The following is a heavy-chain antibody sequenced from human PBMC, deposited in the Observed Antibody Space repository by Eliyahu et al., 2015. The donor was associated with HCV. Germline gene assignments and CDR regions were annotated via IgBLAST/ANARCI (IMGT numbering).Heavy chain of an antibody. CDR1: GGTFSSXX. CDR3: AILSQRGYSGYDSDF. J-gene: IGHJ4*02. CDR2: LIPVYGVA. Sequence: QVLLVQSGXEVKKPGSSVXXSCKAXGGTFSSXXFSWVRXAPGQGLEWMGGLIPVYGVADYAKNFQGRLTITADESTTTAYMELSSLRSEDTAVYYCAILSQRGYSGYDSDFWGQGTLVTVSS. D-gene: IGHD5-12*01. V-gene: IGHV1-69*01.